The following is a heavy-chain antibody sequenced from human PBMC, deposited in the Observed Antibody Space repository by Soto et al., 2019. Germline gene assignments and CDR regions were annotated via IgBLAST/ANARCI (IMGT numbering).Heavy chain of an antibody. D-gene: IGHD3-10*01. CDR1: GDSISSAVYY. CDR3: ARDQYGSGTPGACDI. V-gene: IGHV4-31*03. CDR2: FYYNGNT. Sequence: QVQLQESGPGLVKPSQTLSLTCTVSGDSISSAVYYWNWIGLHPGEGLEWIGFFYYNGNTNYNPSLRSRVTISGDTSNNQIFLTLSSVTAADTAVYYCARDQYGSGTPGACDIWGQGAMVSVSS. J-gene: IGHJ3*02.